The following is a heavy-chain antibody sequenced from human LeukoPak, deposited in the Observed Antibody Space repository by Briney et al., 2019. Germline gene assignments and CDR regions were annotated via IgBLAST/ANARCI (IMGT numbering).Heavy chain of an antibody. V-gene: IGHV3-30*03. J-gene: IGHJ6*02. CDR3: ARVIYCGGDCYYPYYYYGMDV. CDR2: ISYDGSNK. CDR1: GFTFRTYG. D-gene: IGHD2-21*02. Sequence: GGSLRLSCAASGFTFRTYGMHWVRQAPGKGLEWVAVISYDGSNKYYADSVKGRFTISRDNAKNSLYLQMNSLRAEDTAVYYCARVIYCGGDCYYPYYYYGMDVWGQGTTVTVSS.